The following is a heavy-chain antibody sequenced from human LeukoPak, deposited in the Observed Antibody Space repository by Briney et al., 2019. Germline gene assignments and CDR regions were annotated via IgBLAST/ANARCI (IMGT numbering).Heavy chain of an antibody. CDR3: ARGGEYYDFWSGYYPTYNWFDP. V-gene: IGHV1-2*02. CDR1: GYTFTGYY. CDR2: INPNSGGT. D-gene: IGHD3-3*01. Sequence: ASVKVSCKASGYTFTGYYMHWVRQAPGQGLEWMGWINPNSGGTNYAQKFQGRVTMTRDTSISTAYMELSRLRSDDTAVYYCARGGEYYDFWSGYYPTYNWFDPWGQGTLVTVSS. J-gene: IGHJ5*02.